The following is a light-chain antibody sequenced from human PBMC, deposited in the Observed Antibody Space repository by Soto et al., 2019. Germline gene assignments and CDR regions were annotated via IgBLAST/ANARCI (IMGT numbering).Light chain of an antibody. CDR1: QGISIY. CDR2: DAS. J-gene: IGKJ4*01. V-gene: IGKV1-27*01. CDR3: QKYNGAALT. Sequence: DIQMTQSPSSLSASVGDRVTITCRASQGISIYLAWYQQKPGKVPKLLIYDASTLQSGDPSRFSGSGSGTDFTLTISGLQPEDVATYYCQKYNGAALTFGGGTKVEIK.